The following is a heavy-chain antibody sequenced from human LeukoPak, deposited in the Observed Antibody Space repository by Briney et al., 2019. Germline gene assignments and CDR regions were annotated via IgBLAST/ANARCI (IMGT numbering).Heavy chain of an antibody. V-gene: IGHV3-30*02. D-gene: IGHD1-1*01. Sequence: GGSLRLSCAASGFTFSSYGMHWVRQAPGKGLEWVAFIRYDGSNKYYADSVKGRFTISGDNSKNTLYLQMNSLRAEDTAVYYCAKGGQLERPYYFDYWGQGTLVTVSS. CDR2: IRYDGSNK. J-gene: IGHJ4*02. CDR1: GFTFSSYG. CDR3: AKGGQLERPYYFDY.